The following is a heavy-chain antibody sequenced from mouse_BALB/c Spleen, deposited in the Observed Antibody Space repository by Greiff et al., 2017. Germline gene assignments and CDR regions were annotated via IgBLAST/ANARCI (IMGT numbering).Heavy chain of an antibody. CDR2: ISSGSSTI. V-gene: IGHV5-17*02. CDR1: GFTFSSFG. CDR3: ARSRTVYAMDY. J-gene: IGHJ4*01. Sequence: EVQGVESGGGLVQPGGSRKLSCAASGFTFSSFGMHWVRQAPEKGLEWVAYISSGSSTIYYADTVKGRFTISRDNPKNTLFLQMTSLRSEDTAMYYCARSRTVYAMDYWGQGTSVTVSS.